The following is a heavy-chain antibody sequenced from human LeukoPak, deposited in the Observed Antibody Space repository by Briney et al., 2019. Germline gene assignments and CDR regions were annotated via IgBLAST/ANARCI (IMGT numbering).Heavy chain of an antibody. Sequence: GGSLRLSCAASGFTFSSYAMHWVRQAPGKGLEWVAVISYDGSNKYYADSVKGRFTISRDNSKNTLYLQMNSLRAEDTAVYYCAKYHDYGDYGLGYWGQGTLVTVSS. CDR1: GFTFSSYA. CDR2: ISYDGSNK. J-gene: IGHJ4*02. CDR3: AKYHDYGDYGLGY. D-gene: IGHD4-17*01. V-gene: IGHV3-30*04.